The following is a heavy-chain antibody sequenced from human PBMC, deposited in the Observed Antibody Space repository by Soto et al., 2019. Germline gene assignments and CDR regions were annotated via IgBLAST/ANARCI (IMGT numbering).Heavy chain of an antibody. CDR3: AKDRSGMTIVGVVISRFDP. CDR1: GFTFSSYA. J-gene: IGHJ5*02. CDR2: ISGSGGST. Sequence: GGSLRLSCAASGFTFSSYALSWVRQAPGKGLEWVSAISGSGGSTYYADSVKGRFTISRDNSKNTLYLQMNSLRAEDTAVYYCAKDRSGMTIVGVVISRFDPWGQGTLVTVGS. V-gene: IGHV3-23*01. D-gene: IGHD3-3*01.